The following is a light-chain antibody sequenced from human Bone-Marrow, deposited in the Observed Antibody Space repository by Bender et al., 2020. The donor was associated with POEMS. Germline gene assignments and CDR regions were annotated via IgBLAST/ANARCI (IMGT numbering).Light chain of an antibody. CDR1: SSDVGVRNF. CDR2: DVT. V-gene: IGLV2-14*03. CDR3: SSYTSGTTL. Sequence: QSALTQPASVSGSPGQSITISCTGTSSDVGVRNFVSWYQQHPGKAPKLMIYDVTDPPSGVSVRFSGSKSGNTASLTISGLQAEDEADYYCSSYTSGTTLFGGGTKLTVL. J-gene: IGLJ3*02.